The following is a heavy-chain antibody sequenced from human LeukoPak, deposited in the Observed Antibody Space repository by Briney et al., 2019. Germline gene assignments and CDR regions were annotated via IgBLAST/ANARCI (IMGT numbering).Heavy chain of an antibody. CDR2: ISTSSIYI. V-gene: IGHV3-21*01. J-gene: IGHJ6*03. CDR3: AKGVKVPLLRYFSYYMDV. Sequence: GGSLRLSCAASGFTFSSFSMSWVRQAPGKGLEWVSSISTSSIYIYYADSVKGRFTISRDNSKNTLYLQMNSLRAEDTAVYYCAKGVKVPLLRYFSYYMDVWGKGTTVTISS. CDR1: GFTFSSFS. D-gene: IGHD3-9*01.